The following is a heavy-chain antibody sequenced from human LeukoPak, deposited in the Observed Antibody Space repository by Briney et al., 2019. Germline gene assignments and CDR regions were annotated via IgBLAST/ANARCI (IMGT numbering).Heavy chain of an antibody. V-gene: IGHV1-18*01. CDR1: GYTFTNYG. Sequence: ASVKVSCKASGYTFTNYGISWVRQAPGQGLEWMGWISTYNGNSNYAQKLQDRVTMTTDTSTTTAYMDLRSMRSDDTAVYYCARAGGWAREDYKGDAFDIWGQGTMVTVSS. CDR2: ISTYNGNS. J-gene: IGHJ3*02. D-gene: IGHD6-19*01. CDR3: ARAGGWAREDYKGDAFDI.